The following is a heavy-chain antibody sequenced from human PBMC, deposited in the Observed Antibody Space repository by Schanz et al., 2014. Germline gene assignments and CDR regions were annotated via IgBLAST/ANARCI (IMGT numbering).Heavy chain of an antibody. D-gene: IGHD3-3*01. CDR1: GGDIGNYY. V-gene: IGHV4-59*08. J-gene: IGHJ5*02. CDR2: IHQSGGT. Sequence: QVQLQESGPGLVKPSETLSLTCSVSGGDIGNYYWSWIRQPPGKGLEWIGYIHQSGGTNYNPSLKSRVTILVDTPKNQFPLRLPSLTAADTAVYYCAKFLYDDPSWGQGTLVTVSS. CDR3: AKFLYDDPS.